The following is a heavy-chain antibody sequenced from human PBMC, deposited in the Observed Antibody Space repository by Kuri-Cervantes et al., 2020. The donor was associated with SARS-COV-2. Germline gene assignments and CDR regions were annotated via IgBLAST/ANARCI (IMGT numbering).Heavy chain of an antibody. J-gene: IGHJ6*03. D-gene: IGHD6-13*01. CDR2: IYYSGST. Sequence: SETLSRTCTVSGGSISSYYWSWIRQPPGKGLEWIGYIYYSGSTYYNPSLKSRVTISVDTSKNQFSLKLSSVTAADTAVYYCAREGSIYSSSSWEGDYYYYYMDVWGKGTTVTVSS. V-gene: IGHV4-30-4*08. CDR1: GGSISSYY. CDR3: AREGSIYSSSSWEGDYYYYYMDV.